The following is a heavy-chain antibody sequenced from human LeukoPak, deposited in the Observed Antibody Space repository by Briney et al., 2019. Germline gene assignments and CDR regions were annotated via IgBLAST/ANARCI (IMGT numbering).Heavy chain of an antibody. D-gene: IGHD6-13*01. Sequence: PGGSLRLSCSASGFTFSDYPMHWVRQAPGRGLESVSTISSNGVNTHYADSVKGRFTISRDNSKNTLYLQMSSLRAEDTAVYYCVKVASSPGPFDYWGQGTLVTVSS. CDR1: GFTFSDYP. V-gene: IGHV3-64D*06. CDR3: VKVASSPGPFDY. CDR2: ISSNGVNT. J-gene: IGHJ4*02.